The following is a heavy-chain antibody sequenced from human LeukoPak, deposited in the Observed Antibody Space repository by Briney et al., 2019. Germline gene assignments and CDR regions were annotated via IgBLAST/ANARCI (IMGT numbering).Heavy chain of an antibody. D-gene: IGHD3-9*01. J-gene: IGHJ4*02. Sequence: PGGSLRLSCAASGFAFSSYGMHWVRQAPGEGLEWVALISYDGGNKYYADSVKGRFTISRDNAKNSLYLQMNSLRAEDTAVYYCARALYYDILTNYQTHTYYFDYWGQGTLLTVSS. CDR2: ISYDGGNK. V-gene: IGHV3-30*03. CDR3: ARALYYDILTNYQTHTYYFDY. CDR1: GFAFSSYG.